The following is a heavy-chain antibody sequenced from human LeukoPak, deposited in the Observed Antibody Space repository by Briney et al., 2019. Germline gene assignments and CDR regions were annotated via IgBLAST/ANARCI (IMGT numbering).Heavy chain of an antibody. J-gene: IGHJ4*02. CDR3: ARVWARGNICDY. CDR1: GGSISSYY. CDR2: IFHSGGT. V-gene: IGHV4-59*04. D-gene: IGHD1-26*01. Sequence: SETLSLTCTVSGGSISSYYWSWIRQPPGKGLEWIGNIFHSGGTYYNPSLKSRVTMSVDTSKNQFSLKLNSVTAADTAVYYCARVWARGNICDYWGQGTLVTVSS.